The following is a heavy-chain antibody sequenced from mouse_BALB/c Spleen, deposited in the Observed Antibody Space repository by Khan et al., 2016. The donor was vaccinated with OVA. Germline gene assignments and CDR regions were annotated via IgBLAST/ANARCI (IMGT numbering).Heavy chain of an antibody. Sequence: VQLQQSGPGLVKPSQSLSLTCTVTGYSITTDYAWNWIRQFPGNKLEWMGSISYNGNTKYNPSLKSRISITRDTSKNQFFLQLKSVTTEDTARYYCARVYGGDFDYWGQGTTLTVSS. V-gene: IGHV3-2*02. CDR2: ISYNGNT. J-gene: IGHJ2*01. CDR3: ARVYGGDFDY. D-gene: IGHD1-1*01. CDR1: GYSITTDYA.